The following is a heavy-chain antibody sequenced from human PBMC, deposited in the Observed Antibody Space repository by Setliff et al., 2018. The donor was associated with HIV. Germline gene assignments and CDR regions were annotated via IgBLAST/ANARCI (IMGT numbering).Heavy chain of an antibody. V-gene: IGHV4-61*02. CDR3: VRERDDLTGYYQDY. CDR2: SYATGST. J-gene: IGHJ4*02. D-gene: IGHD3-9*01. Sequence: SETLSLTCSLSGGSISRVGYYWSWIRQHPGKGLEWIGRSYATGSTNYNPTLKSRVTISVYTSKNHFSLKLSSVTAADTAVYYCVRERDDLTGYYQDYWGQGTLVTVSS. CDR1: GGSISRVGYY.